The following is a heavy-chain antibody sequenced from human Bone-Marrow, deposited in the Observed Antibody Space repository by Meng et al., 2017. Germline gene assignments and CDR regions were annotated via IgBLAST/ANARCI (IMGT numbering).Heavy chain of an antibody. CDR1: GGSFSGYY. J-gene: IGHJ4*02. Sequence: QMHLQQWGAGLLKPSETLSLSCAVYGGSFSGYYWSWVRQAPGKGLEWVVVISYDGSNKYYADSVKGRFTISRDNSKNTLYLQMNSLRAEDTAVYYCARDRGGIDYWGQGTLVTVSS. CDR3: ARDRGGIDY. D-gene: IGHD2-15*01. V-gene: IGHV3-30*01. CDR2: ISYDGSNK.